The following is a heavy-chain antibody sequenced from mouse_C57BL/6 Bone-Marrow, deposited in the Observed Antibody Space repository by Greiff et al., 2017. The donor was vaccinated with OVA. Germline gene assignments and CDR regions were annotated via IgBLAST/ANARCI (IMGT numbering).Heavy chain of an antibody. J-gene: IGHJ1*03. CDR2: IDPSDSYT. CDR1: GYTFTSYW. D-gene: IGHD1-1*01. Sequence: QVQLQQPGAELVKPGASVKLSCKASGYTFTSYWMQWVKQRPGQGLEWIGEIDPSDSYTNSNQKFKGKATLTVDTSSSTAYMQLSSLTSEDSAVYYCARDYYGSSYWYFDVWGTGTTVTVSS. CDR3: ARDYYGSSYWYFDV. V-gene: IGHV1-50*01.